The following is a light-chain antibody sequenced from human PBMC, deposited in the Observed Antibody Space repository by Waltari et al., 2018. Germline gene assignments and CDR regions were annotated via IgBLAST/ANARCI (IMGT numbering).Light chain of an antibody. CDR3: SSYTTSSTLV. Sequence: QSALTQPASVSGSPGQSITISCTGTSSDVGGYNPVSWYQQHPGKAPKVMIYDVSNRPSGVSNRFSGSKSGNTASLTISGLQAEDEADYYCSSYTTSSTLVFGGGTKLTVL. V-gene: IGLV2-14*03. CDR1: SSDVGGYNP. J-gene: IGLJ2*01. CDR2: DVS.